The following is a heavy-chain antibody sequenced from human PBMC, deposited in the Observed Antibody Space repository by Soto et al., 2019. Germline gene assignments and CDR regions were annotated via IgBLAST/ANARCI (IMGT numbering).Heavy chain of an antibody. V-gene: IGHV3-21*01. J-gene: IGHJ4*02. CDR2: ISSSSSYI. CDR1: GFTFSSYS. D-gene: IGHD6-13*01. CDR3: ARERREVGYSSSWYFDY. Sequence: GGSLRLSCAASGFTFSSYSMNWVRQAPGKGLEWVSSISSSSSYIYYADSVKGRFTISRDNAKNSLYLQMNSLRAEDTAVYYCARERREVGYSSSWYFDYWGQGTLVTVSS.